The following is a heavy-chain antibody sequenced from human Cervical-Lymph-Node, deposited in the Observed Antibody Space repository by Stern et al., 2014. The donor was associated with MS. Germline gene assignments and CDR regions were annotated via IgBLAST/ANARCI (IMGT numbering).Heavy chain of an antibody. D-gene: IGHD3-22*01. CDR3: ARRRDSGGYDTFDI. Sequence: VQLVESGAEVKKPGESLKISCKTSGYSFSNFWIGWVRQMPGKGLEWMGIIYPGDSDTTYSPSFQGQVTISADESISTAYLQWRSLKASDTAMYYCARRRDSGGYDTFDIWGQGTMLIVSS. CDR1: GYSFSNFW. V-gene: IGHV5-51*01. CDR2: IYPGDSDT. J-gene: IGHJ3*02.